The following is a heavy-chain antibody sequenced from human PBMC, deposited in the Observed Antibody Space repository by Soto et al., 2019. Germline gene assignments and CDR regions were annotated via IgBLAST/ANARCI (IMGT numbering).Heavy chain of an antibody. CDR3: ARDWESLFDY. Sequence: QVQLVESGGGVVQPGRSLRLSCAASGFTFISYGMHWVRQAPGKGLEWVAVIWYDGSNKYYADSVKGRFTISRDNSKNTLYLQMNSLRAEDTAVYYCARDWESLFDYWGQGTLVTVSS. CDR2: IWYDGSNK. J-gene: IGHJ4*02. V-gene: IGHV3-33*01. D-gene: IGHD1-26*01. CDR1: GFTFISYG.